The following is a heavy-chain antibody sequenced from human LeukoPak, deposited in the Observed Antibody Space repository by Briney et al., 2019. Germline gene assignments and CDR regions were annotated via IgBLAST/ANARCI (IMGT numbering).Heavy chain of an antibody. CDR2: ISNDGGGT. J-gene: IGHJ4*02. CDR3: ADFGSGSYIFDY. V-gene: IGHV3-23*01. CDR1: GFVFNNYG. Sequence: GGSLRLSCAASGFVFNNYGLTWVRQAPRKGLEWVSAISNDGGGTTYADFVKGRFTISRDNSKSTLYLQMNSLRGEDTALYYCADFGSGSYIFDYWGEGSLVTVSS. D-gene: IGHD3-10*01.